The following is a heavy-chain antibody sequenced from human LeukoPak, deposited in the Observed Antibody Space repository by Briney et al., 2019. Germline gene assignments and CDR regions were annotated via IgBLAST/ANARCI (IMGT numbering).Heavy chain of an antibody. Sequence: GGSLRLSCAASGFTFSSYSMKWVRQAPGKGLEWVSSISSSSSYIYYADQVKGRFTISRDNAKNSLYLQMNSLRAEGTAVYYWAEGHHATGIAVFAVVRGEEDGYGPWGEGTLVTVS. D-gene: IGHD3-3*01. V-gene: IGHV3-21*01. J-gene: IGHJ5*02. CDR1: GFTFSSYS. CDR2: ISSSSSYI. CDR3: AEGHHATGIAVFAVVRGEEDGYGP.